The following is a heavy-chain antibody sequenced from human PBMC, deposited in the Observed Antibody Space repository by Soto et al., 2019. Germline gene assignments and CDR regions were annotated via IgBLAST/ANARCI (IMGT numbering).Heavy chain of an antibody. J-gene: IGHJ6*02. CDR1: GGSLTSGGFF. CDR2: IYYSGYT. Sequence: SETLSLTCSVSGGSLTSGGFFWSCVRQDPGEGLELIAYIYYSGYTYYHPSLKSRLSISMDTSKNQFSLKLSSVTAADTAVYYCARGRSPHYAIDVWGQGPMVSGFS. CDR3: ARGRSPHYAIDV. V-gene: IGHV4-31*03.